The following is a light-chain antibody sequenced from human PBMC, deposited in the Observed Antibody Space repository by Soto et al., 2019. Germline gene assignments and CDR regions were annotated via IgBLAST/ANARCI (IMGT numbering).Light chain of an antibody. CDR1: QSVTNNY. CDR3: QQHGSSPYT. J-gene: IGKJ4*01. Sequence: EIVLTQSPGTLSLSPGERATLSCRASQSVTNNYLAWYQQKPGQAPRILMYGASNRATGIPDRFSGSASGTDFTLTISRLEPEDFVLYYCQQHGSSPYTFGGGTKVEIK. V-gene: IGKV3-20*01. CDR2: GAS.